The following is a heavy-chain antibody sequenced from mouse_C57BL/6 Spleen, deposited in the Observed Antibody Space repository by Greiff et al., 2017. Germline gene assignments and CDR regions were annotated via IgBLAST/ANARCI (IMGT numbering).Heavy chain of an antibody. CDR2: INYDGSST. CDR1: GFTFSDYY. Sequence: EVMLVESEGGLVQPGSSMKLSCTASGFTFSDYYMAWVRQVPEKGLEWVANINYDGSSTYYLDSLKSRFIISRDNAKNILYLQMSSLKSEDTATYYCAREGLTGTGFDYWGQGTTLTVSS. D-gene: IGHD4-1*01. V-gene: IGHV5-16*01. CDR3: AREGLTGTGFDY. J-gene: IGHJ2*01.